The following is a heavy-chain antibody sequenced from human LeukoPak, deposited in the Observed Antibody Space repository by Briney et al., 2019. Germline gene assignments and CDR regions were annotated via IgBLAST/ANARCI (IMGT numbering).Heavy chain of an antibody. CDR1: GFSFSTYS. J-gene: IGHJ4*02. Sequence: GGSLRLSCAASGFSFSTYSMNWVRQAPGKGLQWVSYISSGSSAIYYTDSVKGRFTITRDDAKNSVYLQMNSLRTEDTAVYYCGTGDPRFDYWGQGILVTVSS. CDR3: GTGDPRFDY. D-gene: IGHD7-27*01. CDR2: ISSGSSAI. V-gene: IGHV3-48*01.